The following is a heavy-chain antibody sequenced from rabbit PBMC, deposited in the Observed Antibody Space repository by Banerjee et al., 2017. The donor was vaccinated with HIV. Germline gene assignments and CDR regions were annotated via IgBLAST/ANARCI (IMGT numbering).Heavy chain of an antibody. D-gene: IGHD1-1*01. J-gene: IGHJ3*01. CDR3: ARDRHGSSSGYGARLDL. CDR1: GSDISSYA. Sequence: QEQLVESGGGLVTLGGSLTLTCTASGSDISSYAISWVRQAPGKGLEWIGCIYTGSSGSTSYASWAKGRFTISKASSTTVTLQMTSLTAADTATYFCARDRHGSSSGYGARLDLWGQGTLVTVS. CDR2: IYTGSSGST. V-gene: IGHV1S45*01.